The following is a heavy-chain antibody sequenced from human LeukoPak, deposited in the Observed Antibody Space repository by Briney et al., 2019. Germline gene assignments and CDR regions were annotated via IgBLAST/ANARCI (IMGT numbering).Heavy chain of an antibody. V-gene: IGHV4-59*01. J-gene: IGHJ6*03. D-gene: IGHD3-10*01. CDR3: ARAGKDYRDV. CDR2: IYYSGST. CDR1: GGSISSYY. Sequence: SETLSLTCTVSGGSISSYYWSWLRQPPGKGLEWIGYIYYSGSTNYNPSLKGRVTISVDTSKNQFSLKLSSVTAADTAVYYCARAGKDYRDVWGKGTTVTISS.